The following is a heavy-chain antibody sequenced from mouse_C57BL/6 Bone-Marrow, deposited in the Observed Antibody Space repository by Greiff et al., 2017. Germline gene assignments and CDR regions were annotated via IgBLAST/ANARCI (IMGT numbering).Heavy chain of an antibody. V-gene: IGHV1-82*01. D-gene: IGHD3-2*02. J-gene: IGHJ2*01. CDR3: ARASDSSVRYYFDY. CDR1: GYAFSSSW. Sequence: QVQLNQSGPELVKPGASVKISCKASGYAFSSSWMNWVKQRPGQGLEWIGRIYPGDGDTNYNGKFKGKATLTADKSSSTAYMQLSSLTSEDSAVYFCARASDSSVRYYFDYWGQGTTLTVSS. CDR2: IYPGDGDT.